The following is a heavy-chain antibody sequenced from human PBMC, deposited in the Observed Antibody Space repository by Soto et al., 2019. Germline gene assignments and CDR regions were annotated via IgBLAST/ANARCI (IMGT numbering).Heavy chain of an antibody. Sequence: SVKVSCKASGYTFTIYYMQWWRPASGQESEWREIVNPNDGSAVYAQNFQGSVTMTRDTSTGMVNMELTSLRSEDTAVYYCARETRQLSTSYYFDYWG. CDR3: ARETRQLSTSYYFDY. CDR1: GYTFTIYY. CDR2: VNPNDGSA. D-gene: IGHD5-18*01. J-gene: IGHJ4*01. V-gene: IGHV1-46*01.